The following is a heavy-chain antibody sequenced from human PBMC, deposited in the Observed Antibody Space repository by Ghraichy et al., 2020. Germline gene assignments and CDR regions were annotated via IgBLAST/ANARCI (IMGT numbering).Heavy chain of an antibody. CDR2: ISSSGSTI. CDR1: GFTFSSYE. D-gene: IGHD6-13*01. V-gene: IGHV3-48*03. Sequence: GESLNISCAASGFTFSSYEMNWVRQAPGKGLEWVSYISSSGSTIYYADSVKGRFTISKDNAKNSLYLQMNSLRAEDTAVYYCARGGRFMVLLDWQQLDEFDYWGQGTLVTVSS. J-gene: IGHJ4*02. CDR3: ARGGRFMVLLDWQQLDEFDY.